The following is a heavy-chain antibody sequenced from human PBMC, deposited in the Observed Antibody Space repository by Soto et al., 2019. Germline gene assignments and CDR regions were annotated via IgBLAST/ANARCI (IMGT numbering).Heavy chain of an antibody. V-gene: IGHV1-69*01. D-gene: IGHD3-10*01. CDR1: GDSFKSYA. CDR2: IIPIFTTA. J-gene: IGHJ4*02. Sequence: NVCSEACGDSFKSYALSWALQDTGKGLEWMGGIIPIFTTANYAPKFQGRVTITADESTSTAYMELISLRSEDTAVYYCARGSYDYFGSGSYYNGLDYWGQGTLVTVSS. CDR3: ARGSYDYFGSGSYYNGLDY.